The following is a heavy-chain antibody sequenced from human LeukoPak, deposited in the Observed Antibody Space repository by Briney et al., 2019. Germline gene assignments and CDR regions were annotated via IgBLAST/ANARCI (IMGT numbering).Heavy chain of an antibody. CDR2: IYYSGST. J-gene: IGHJ4*02. V-gene: IGHV4-59*01. CDR3: ATECGNSMDYDY. CDR1: GGSISSYY. D-gene: IGHD2-21*02. Sequence: PSETLSLTCTVSGGSISSYYWSWIRQPPGKGLEWIGYIYYSGSTNYNPSLKSRVTISVDTSKNQFSLKLSSVTAADTAVYYCATECGNSMDYDYWGQGTLVTVSS.